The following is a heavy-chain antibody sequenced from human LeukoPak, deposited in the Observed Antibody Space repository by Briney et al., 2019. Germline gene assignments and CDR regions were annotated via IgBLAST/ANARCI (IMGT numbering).Heavy chain of an antibody. D-gene: IGHD4-17*01. J-gene: IGHJ4*02. V-gene: IGHV4-39*01. CDR2: IYYSGST. Sequence: PSETLSLTCTVSGGSISSGGYYWSWIRQHPGKGPEWIGYIYYSGSTYYNPSLKSRVTISVDTSKNQFSLKLSSVTAADTAVYYCARHSSMTTVTFDYWGQGTLVTVSS. CDR3: ARHSSMTTVTFDY. CDR1: GGSISSGGYY.